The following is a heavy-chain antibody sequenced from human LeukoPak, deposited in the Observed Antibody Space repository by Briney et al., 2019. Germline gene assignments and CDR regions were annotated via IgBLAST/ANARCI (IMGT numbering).Heavy chain of an antibody. CDR2: IFPSGSEI. D-gene: IGHD2-8*02. CDR1: GFTFSTFA. J-gene: IGHJ4*02. CDR3: ATYRQVLLPFES. V-gene: IGHV3-23*01. Sequence: GGSLRLSCAASGFTFSTFAMLWVRQPPGKGLEWVSSIFPSGSEIHYADSVRGRFTISRDNSKSTLSLQMNSLRAEDTAIYYCATYRQVLLPFESWGQGTLVTVSS.